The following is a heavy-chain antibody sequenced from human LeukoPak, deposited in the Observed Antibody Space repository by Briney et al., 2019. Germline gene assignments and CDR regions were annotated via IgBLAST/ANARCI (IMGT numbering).Heavy chain of an antibody. D-gene: IGHD3-3*01. V-gene: IGHV3-23*01. Sequence: GGSLRLSCAASGFTFSSYAMSWVRQAPGKGLEWVSAISGSGGSTYYADSVKGRFTISSDNSKNTLYLQMNSLRAEDTAVYYCAKDRDFWSGYYRVFDYWGQGTLVTVSS. CDR1: GFTFSSYA. J-gene: IGHJ4*02. CDR3: AKDRDFWSGYYRVFDY. CDR2: ISGSGGST.